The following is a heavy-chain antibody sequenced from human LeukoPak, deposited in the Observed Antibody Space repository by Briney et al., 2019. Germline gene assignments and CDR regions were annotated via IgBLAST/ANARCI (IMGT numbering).Heavy chain of an antibody. Sequence: ASVKVSCKASGGTFSSYAISWVRQAPGQGLEWMGGIIPIFGTANYAQKFQGRVTITADESTSTAYMELSSLRSEDTAVYYCARQYCRITSCHYKYGMDVWGQGTTVTVSS. V-gene: IGHV1-69*13. CDR1: GGTFSSYA. CDR3: ARQYCRITSCHYKYGMDV. D-gene: IGHD2-2*01. CDR2: IIPIFGTA. J-gene: IGHJ6*02.